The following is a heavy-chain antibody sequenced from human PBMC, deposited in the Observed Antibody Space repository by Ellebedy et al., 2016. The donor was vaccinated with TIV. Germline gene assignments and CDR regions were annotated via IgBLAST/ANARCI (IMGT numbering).Heavy chain of an antibody. V-gene: IGHV3-72*01. Sequence: GESLKISCAASGFTFSDHYMGWVRQAPGQGLKWIGFIRSRAYGGTTEYAASVKGRFTISRDDSKNSVYLQMNSLITEDTAMYYCAREIGYSFDYWGQGTLVTVSS. D-gene: IGHD2-15*01. CDR3: AREIGYSFDY. CDR1: GFTFSDHY. J-gene: IGHJ4*02. CDR2: IRSRAYGGTT.